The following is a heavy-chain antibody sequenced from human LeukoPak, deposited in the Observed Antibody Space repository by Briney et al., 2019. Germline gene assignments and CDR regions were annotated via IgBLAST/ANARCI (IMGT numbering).Heavy chain of an antibody. CDR1: GFTFSSYE. Sequence: GGALSLSCAASGFTFSSYEMNWGRQAPGKGLEWVSYISSSGSTIYYEDSVKGRFTISRDNAKNSLYLQMNSLRAEHTAVYYCAELGITMIGGVWGKGPTVTISS. CDR2: ISSSGSTI. CDR3: AELGITMIGGV. D-gene: IGHD3-10*02. J-gene: IGHJ6*04. V-gene: IGHV3-48*03.